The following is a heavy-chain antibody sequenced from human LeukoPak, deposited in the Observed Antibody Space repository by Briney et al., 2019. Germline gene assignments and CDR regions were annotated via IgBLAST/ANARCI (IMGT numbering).Heavy chain of an antibody. J-gene: IGHJ2*01. CDR2: IKQDGSEK. D-gene: IGHD6-19*01. CDR3: ARDARQSSGWYGSEYFDL. Sequence: GGSLRLSCAASGFTFSSYWMSWVRQAPGKGLEWVANIKQDGSEKYYVDSVKGRFTISRDNAKNSLYLQMNSLRAEDTAVYYCARDARQSSGWYGSEYFDLWGRGTLVTVSS. V-gene: IGHV3-7*01. CDR1: GFTFSSYW.